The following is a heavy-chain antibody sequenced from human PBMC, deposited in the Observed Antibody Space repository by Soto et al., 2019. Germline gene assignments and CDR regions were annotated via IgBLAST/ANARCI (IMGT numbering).Heavy chain of an antibody. Sequence: SDTLSLTCTVSGGSISSGGYYWSWILQHPGKSLEWIGYIYYSGSTYYNPSLKTRATISVDTSKNYFSLKMSSVPAADTAVSYCARTSRDWGQGTLVTVSS. CDR1: GGSISSGGYY. J-gene: IGHJ4*02. V-gene: IGHV4-31*03. CDR2: IYYSGST. CDR3: ARTSRD.